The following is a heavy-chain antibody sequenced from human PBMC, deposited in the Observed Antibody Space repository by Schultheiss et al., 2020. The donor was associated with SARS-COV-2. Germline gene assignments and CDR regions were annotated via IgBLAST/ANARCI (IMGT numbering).Heavy chain of an antibody. CDR1: GGSISSSSYY. CDR2: INHSGRP. V-gene: IGHV4-39*07. Sequence: SQTLSLTCTVSGGSISSSSYYWGWIRQPPGKGLEWIGEINHSGRPNYSPSLKSRVTISVDTSKNQFSLKLSSVTAADTAVYYCARDRTMVRDRDAFDIWGQGTMVTVAS. J-gene: IGHJ3*02. D-gene: IGHD3-10*01. CDR3: ARDRTMVRDRDAFDI.